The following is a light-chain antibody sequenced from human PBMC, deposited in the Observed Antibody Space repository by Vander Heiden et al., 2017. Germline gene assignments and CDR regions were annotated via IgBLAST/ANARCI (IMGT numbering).Light chain of an antibody. CDR2: SNN. V-gene: IGLV1-44*01. Sequence: QSVLTQPPSASGTPGQRVTISCSGSSSNNGSNTGNWYQQLPGTAPKLLIYSNNQRPSGVPDRFSGSKSGTSASLAISGLQSEDEADYYCAAWDDSLNGPHVVFGGGTKLTVL. CDR1: SSNNGSNT. CDR3: AAWDDSLNGPHVV. J-gene: IGLJ2*01.